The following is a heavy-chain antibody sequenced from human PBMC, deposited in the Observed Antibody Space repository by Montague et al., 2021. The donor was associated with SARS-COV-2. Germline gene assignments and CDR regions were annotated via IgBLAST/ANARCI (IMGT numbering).Heavy chain of an antibody. V-gene: IGHV4-59*01. D-gene: IGHD2-21*02. CDR2: IYHRGTT. Sequence: SETLSLTCTVSGGSIDSYYWSWLRQPPGKGLEWIGYIYHRGTTNYNPSLERRVTMSVDTSKNQFSLNPSSVTAADTAMYYCARGLQYNWFDPWGQGTLVTVSS. J-gene: IGHJ5*02. CDR3: ARGLQYNWFDP. CDR1: GGSIDSYY.